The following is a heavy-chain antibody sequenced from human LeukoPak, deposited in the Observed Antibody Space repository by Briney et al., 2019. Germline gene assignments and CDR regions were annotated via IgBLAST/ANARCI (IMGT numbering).Heavy chain of an antibody. V-gene: IGHV3-64D*06. CDR1: GFTFSTYF. CDR3: VRDQSGGSSGHYDS. Sequence: GGSLRLSCSASGFTFSTYFMHWVRQAPGKGLECVSAITGSGGSTYYADSVKGRFTISRDNSKNTLYLQMSSLRAEDTAVYYCVRDQSGGSSGHYDSWGQGTLVTVSS. J-gene: IGHJ4*02. CDR2: ITGSGGST. D-gene: IGHD3-22*01.